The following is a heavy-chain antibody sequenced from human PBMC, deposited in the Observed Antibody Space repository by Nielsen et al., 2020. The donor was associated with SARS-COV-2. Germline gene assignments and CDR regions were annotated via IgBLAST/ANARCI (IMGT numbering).Heavy chain of an antibody. Sequence: GESLKISCAASGFTFSNYGMHWVRQAPGKGLEWVAVISYDGSNKYYADSVKGRFTISRDNSKNTLYLQMNSLRAEDTAVYYCARDKFYSSSWYGDNYYYGMDVWGQGTTVTVSS. D-gene: IGHD6-13*01. CDR1: GFTFSNYG. J-gene: IGHJ6*02. CDR3: ARDKFYSSSWYGDNYYYGMDV. V-gene: IGHV3-30*03. CDR2: ISYDGSNK.